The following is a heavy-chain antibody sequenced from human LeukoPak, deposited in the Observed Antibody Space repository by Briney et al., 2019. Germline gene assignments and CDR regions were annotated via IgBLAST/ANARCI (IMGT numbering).Heavy chain of an antibody. D-gene: IGHD1-20*01. CDR1: GFIFSNYW. J-gene: IGHJ6*03. V-gene: IGHV3-7*01. CDR3: ARKYNFGWKHYYYYMDV. Sequence: AGGSLRLSCAASGFIFSNYWMSWVRQAPGKGLEWVANINQDGSERYYVDSVKGRFTISRDNAKNSLYLQMNSLRAEDTAVYYCARKYNFGWKHYYYYMDVWGKGTTVTVSS. CDR2: INQDGSER.